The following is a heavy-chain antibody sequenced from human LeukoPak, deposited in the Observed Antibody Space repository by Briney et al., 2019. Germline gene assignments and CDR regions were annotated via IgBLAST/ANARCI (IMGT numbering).Heavy chain of an antibody. D-gene: IGHD4-23*01. CDR3: TVRWYPPEDAFDI. Sequence: GGSLRLSCAASGFTFSSYAMSWVRQAPGKGLEWVGFIRSKAYGGTTEYAASVKGRFTISRDDSKSIAYLQMNSLKTEDTAVYYCTVRWYPPEDAFDIWGQGTMVTVSS. V-gene: IGHV3-49*04. CDR2: IRSKAYGGTT. CDR1: GFTFSSYA. J-gene: IGHJ3*02.